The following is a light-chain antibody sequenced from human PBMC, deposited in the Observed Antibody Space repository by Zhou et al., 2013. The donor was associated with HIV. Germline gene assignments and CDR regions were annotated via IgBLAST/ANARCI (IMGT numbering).Light chain of an antibody. CDR2: DAS. Sequence: EIVLTQSPGTLSLSPGERATLSCWASQSVSSNLAWYQQKPGQAPRLLIYDASIRATGVPARFSGSGSGRDFTLTISGLQSEDFALYFCQQYDTWPSFGQGTKLQIK. J-gene: IGKJ2*01. CDR1: QSVSSN. V-gene: IGKV3-15*01. CDR3: QQYDTWPS.